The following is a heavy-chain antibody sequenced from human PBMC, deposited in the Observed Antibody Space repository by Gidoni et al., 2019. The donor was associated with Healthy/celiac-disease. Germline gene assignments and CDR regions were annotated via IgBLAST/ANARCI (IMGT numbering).Heavy chain of an antibody. J-gene: IGHJ6*03. D-gene: IGHD3-16*01. Sequence: ASGKGLEWVGRIRSKANSYATAYAASVKGRFTISRDDSKNTAYLQMNSLKTEDTAVYYCTRQGITEIFQYYYYMDVWGKGTTVTVSS. CDR3: TRQGITEIFQYYYYMDV. CDR2: IRSKANSYAT. V-gene: IGHV3-73*01.